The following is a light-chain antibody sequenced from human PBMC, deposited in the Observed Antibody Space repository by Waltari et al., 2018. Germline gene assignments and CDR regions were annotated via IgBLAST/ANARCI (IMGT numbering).Light chain of an antibody. CDR1: TSNIGSNS. V-gene: IGLV1-47*01. CDR2: RNY. J-gene: IGLJ3*02. CDR3: ATWDDTLSGPRV. Sequence: QSVLTQPPSVSGTPGQRVTISCSGTTSNIGSNSVYWYQQLPGTAPKLLIYRNYRRPSGVPTRWSGSRSGTSASLAISGLESDDDADYYYATWDDTLSGPRVFGGGTRLTVL.